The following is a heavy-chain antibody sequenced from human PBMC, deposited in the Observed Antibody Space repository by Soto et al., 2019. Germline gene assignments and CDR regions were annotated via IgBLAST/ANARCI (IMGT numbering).Heavy chain of an antibody. D-gene: IGHD2-15*01. V-gene: IGHV3-21*01. CDR2: ISSSSSYI. CDR3: ARVNPPPRYCSGRRCQPAFDI. CDR1: GFTFSSYS. J-gene: IGHJ3*02. Sequence: GGSLRLSCAASGFTFSSYSMNWVRQAPGKALEWVSSISSSSSYIYYAGSVKGRFTISRDNAKNSLYLQMNSLRAEDTAVYYCARVNPPPRYCSGRRCQPAFDISGQATILTLSS.